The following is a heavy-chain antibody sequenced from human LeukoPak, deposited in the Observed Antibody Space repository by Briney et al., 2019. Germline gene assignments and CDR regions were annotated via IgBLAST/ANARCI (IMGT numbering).Heavy chain of an antibody. D-gene: IGHD6-19*01. CDR2: INHSGST. Sequence: SETLSLTCAVYGGSFSGYYWSWIRQPPGKGLEWIGEINHSGSTNYNPSLKSRVTMSVDTSKNQFSLKLSSVTAADTAVYYCARGRIAVAAFYYFDYWGQGTLVTVSS. CDR3: ARGRIAVAAFYYFDY. V-gene: IGHV4-34*01. J-gene: IGHJ4*02. CDR1: GGSFSGYY.